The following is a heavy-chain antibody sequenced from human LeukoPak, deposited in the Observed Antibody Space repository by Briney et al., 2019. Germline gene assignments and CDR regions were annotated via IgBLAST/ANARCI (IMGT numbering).Heavy chain of an antibody. CDR1: GFTFSSYW. Sequence: PGGSLRLSCAASGFTFSSYWMSWVRQTPGKGLEWVVSIKQDGTEKHYVDSVKGRFTISKDNAKNPLYLQMNSLRAEDTAVYYCAREDHSNYEYWGQGTLVTVSS. CDR2: IKQDGTEK. D-gene: IGHD4-11*01. CDR3: AREDHSNYEY. J-gene: IGHJ4*02. V-gene: IGHV3-7*03.